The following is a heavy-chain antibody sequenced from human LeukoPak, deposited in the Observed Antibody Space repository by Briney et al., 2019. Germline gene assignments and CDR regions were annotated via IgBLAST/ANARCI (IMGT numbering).Heavy chain of an antibody. CDR1: GFTFSDYY. Sequence: GGSLRLSCAASGFTFSDYYMSWIRQAPGKGLEWVSYISSSGSTIYYADSVKGRFTISRDNSKNSLYLQMNSLRTEDTALYYCALQGGSGGFDYWGQGTLVTVSS. D-gene: IGHD6-19*01. CDR2: ISSSGSTI. J-gene: IGHJ4*02. V-gene: IGHV3-11*01. CDR3: ALQGGSGGFDY.